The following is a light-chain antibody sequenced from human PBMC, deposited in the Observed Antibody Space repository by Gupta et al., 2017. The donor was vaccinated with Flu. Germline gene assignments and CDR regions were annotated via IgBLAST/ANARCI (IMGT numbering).Light chain of an antibody. Sequence: SYELTQPPSVSVSPGQTARTTCSGDALPNQFAYWYQQKPGQAPILVIYKDHERPSEIPERFSGSSSGTTVTLTISGVQADDEADYYCQSADSSETYVVFGGGTKLTVL. CDR3: QSADSSETYVV. CDR2: KDH. V-gene: IGLV3-25*03. CDR1: ALPNQF. J-gene: IGLJ2*01.